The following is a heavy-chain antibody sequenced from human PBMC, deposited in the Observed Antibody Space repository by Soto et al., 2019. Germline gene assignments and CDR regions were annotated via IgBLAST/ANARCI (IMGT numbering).Heavy chain of an antibody. J-gene: IGHJ5*02. V-gene: IGHV3-23*01. CDR3: ANDYCSGGSCYSWINWFDP. D-gene: IGHD2-15*01. CDR2: ISGSGGST. Sequence: EVQLLESGGGLVQPGGSLRLSCAASGFTFSSYAMSWVRQAPGNGLEWVSAISGSGGSTYYADSVKGRFTISRDNSKNTLYLQMNSLRAEDTAVYYCANDYCSGGSCYSWINWFDPWGQGTLVAVSS. CDR1: GFTFSSYA.